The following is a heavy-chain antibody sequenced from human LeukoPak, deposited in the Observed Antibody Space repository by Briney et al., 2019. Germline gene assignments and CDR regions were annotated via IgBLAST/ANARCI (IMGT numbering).Heavy chain of an antibody. V-gene: IGHV3-33*01. Sequence: PGGSLRLSCAASGFTFSSYGMHWVRQAPGKGLEWVAVIWYDGSNKYYADSVKGRFTISRDNSKNTLYLQMNSLRAEDTAVYYCAREKNPGDYYYGMDVWGQGTTVTVSS. CDR3: AREKNPGDYYYGMDV. CDR2: IWYDGSNK. CDR1: GFTFSSYG. J-gene: IGHJ6*02.